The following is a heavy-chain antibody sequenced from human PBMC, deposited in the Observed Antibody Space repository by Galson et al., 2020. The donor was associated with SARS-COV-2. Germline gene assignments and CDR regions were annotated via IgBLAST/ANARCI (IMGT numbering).Heavy chain of an antibody. Sequence: SETLSLTCAVSGGSISSSDWWGWVRQPPGKGLEWIGEIYHSGYINYNQSLKSRVTMSVDTSKNQFSLKLSSVTAADTALYYCSRIIVTAYYFSYMDVWGKGTTVTVSS. CDR2: IYHSGYI. D-gene: IGHD2-21*02. J-gene: IGHJ6*03. CDR3: SRIIVTAYYFSYMDV. CDR1: GGSISSSDW. V-gene: IGHV4-4*02.